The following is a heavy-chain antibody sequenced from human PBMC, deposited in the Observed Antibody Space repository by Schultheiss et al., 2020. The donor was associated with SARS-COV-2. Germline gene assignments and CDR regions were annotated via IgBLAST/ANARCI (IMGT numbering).Heavy chain of an antibody. D-gene: IGHD2-8*01. Sequence: SQTLSLTCTVSGGSINSGGYYWSWIRQHPGKGLEWIGYIYYSGSTYYNPSLKSRVTISVDTSKNQFSLNLTSVTAADTAMYYCVGLIPIKGVDVWGQGTTVTVSS. V-gene: IGHV4-31*08. J-gene: IGHJ6*02. CDR3: VGLIPIKGVDV. CDR1: GGSINSGGYY. CDR2: IYYSGST.